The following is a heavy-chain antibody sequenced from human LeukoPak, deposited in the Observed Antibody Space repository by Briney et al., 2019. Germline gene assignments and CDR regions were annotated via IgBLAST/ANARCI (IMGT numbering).Heavy chain of an antibody. CDR1: GYTFTCYY. D-gene: IGHD2-2*01. V-gene: IGHV1-2*02. Sequence: ASVKVSCKASGYTFTCYYMHWVRQAPGQGLEWMGWINPNSGGTNYAQKFQGRVTMTRDTSISTAYMELSRLRSDDTAVYYCARADIVVVLARYNWFDPWGQGTLVTVSS. CDR3: ARADIVVVLARYNWFDP. J-gene: IGHJ5*02. CDR2: INPNSGGT.